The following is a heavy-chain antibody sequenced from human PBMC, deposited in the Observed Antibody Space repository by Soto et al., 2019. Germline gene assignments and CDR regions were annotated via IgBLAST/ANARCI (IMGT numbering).Heavy chain of an antibody. CDR3: AKMERTQLWLLVQN. J-gene: IGHJ4*02. D-gene: IGHD5-18*01. Sequence: SETLSLTXTVSGASITNDAFFWTWVRQHPEKGLEWLAYITYGGSIYYDPSLRSRLTVSIDKSKSQFSLNVRSVTAADTAVYYCAKMERTQLWLLVQNWGQGLLVTVSS. V-gene: IGHV4-31*02. CDR2: ITYGGSI. CDR1: GASITNDAFF.